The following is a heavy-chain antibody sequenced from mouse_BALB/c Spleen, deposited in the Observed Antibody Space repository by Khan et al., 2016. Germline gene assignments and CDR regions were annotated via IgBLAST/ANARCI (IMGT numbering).Heavy chain of an antibody. CDR1: GYTFTSYW. Sequence: QVQLQQSGAELAKPGASVKMSCKASGYTFTSYWMHWVKQRPGQGLEWIGYINPSTGYTEYNQKFKDKATLTADKSSSTAYMQLSSLTSEDSAGYYCASTMVTTAWFAYWGQETLVTVSA. CDR3: ASTMVTTAWFAY. D-gene: IGHD2-1*01. CDR2: INPSTGYT. V-gene: IGHV1-7*01. J-gene: IGHJ3*01.